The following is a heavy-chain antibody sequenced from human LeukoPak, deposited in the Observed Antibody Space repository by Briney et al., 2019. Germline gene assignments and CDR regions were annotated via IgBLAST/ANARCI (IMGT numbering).Heavy chain of an antibody. Sequence: GASVKVSCKAAGYTFTTYGLSWVRQAPGQGPEWMGWISVLHNNTNYAQKLEGRATMTADTSTSTAYMELRSLRSDDTAVYYCVRGSGDYGWGWFDPWGQGSLVTVSS. J-gene: IGHJ5*02. D-gene: IGHD3-16*01. CDR1: GYTFTTYG. CDR3: VRGSGDYGWGWFDP. V-gene: IGHV1-18*01. CDR2: ISVLHNNT.